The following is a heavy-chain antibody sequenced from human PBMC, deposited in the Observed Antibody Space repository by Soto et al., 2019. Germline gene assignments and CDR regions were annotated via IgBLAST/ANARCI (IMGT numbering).Heavy chain of an antibody. CDR1: GGTFSASA. J-gene: IGHJ4*02. Sequence: QVQLVQSGAEVKKPGSSVKVSCKASGGTFSASAINWVRQVPGQGLEWMGGFIPMFGTTNYGQKFQGRVTITADESTTTAYMEIRSLTSDDTAVYYCATDRVSGSFFFDYWGQGTLITVSS. D-gene: IGHD3-10*01. V-gene: IGHV1-69*01. CDR3: ATDRVSGSFFFDY. CDR2: FIPMFGTT.